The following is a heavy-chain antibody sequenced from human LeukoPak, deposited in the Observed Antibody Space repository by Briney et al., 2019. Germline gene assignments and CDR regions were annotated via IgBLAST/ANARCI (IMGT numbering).Heavy chain of an antibody. CDR2: ISSSSSTI. CDR3: ARVGGSSGYYYYYYGMDV. CDR1: GFTFSSYS. J-gene: IGHJ6*02. V-gene: IGHV3-48*01. D-gene: IGHD3-22*01. Sequence: GGSLRLSCAASGFTFSSYSMNWVRQAPGKGLEWVSYISSSSSTIYYADSVKGRFTISRDDAKNSLYLQMNSLRAEDTAVYYCARVGGSSGYYYYYYGMDVWGQGTTVTVSS.